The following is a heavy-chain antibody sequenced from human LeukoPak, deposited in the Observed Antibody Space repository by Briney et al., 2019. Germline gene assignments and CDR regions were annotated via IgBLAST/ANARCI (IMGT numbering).Heavy chain of an antibody. CDR1: GYTFTSYG. Sequence: SVKVSCKASGYTFTSYGISWVRQAPEQGLEWMGGIIPIFGTANYAQKFQGRVTITADESTSTAYMELSSLRSEDTAVYYCARASVAGNDYWGQGTLVTVSS. CDR3: ARASVAGNDY. V-gene: IGHV1-69*13. CDR2: IIPIFGTA. J-gene: IGHJ4*02. D-gene: IGHD6-19*01.